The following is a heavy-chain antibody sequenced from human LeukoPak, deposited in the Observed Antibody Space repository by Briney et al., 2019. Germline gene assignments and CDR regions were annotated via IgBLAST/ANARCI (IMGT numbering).Heavy chain of an antibody. CDR3: ARDQMVRGPWELCKDY. V-gene: IGHV3-21*01. CDR2: ISSSSTYI. CDR1: GFTFSSYT. J-gene: IGHJ4*02. Sequence: GGSLRLSCAASGFTFSSYTMNWVRQAPGKGLEWVSSISSSSTYIYSADSVKGRFTIPRDNAENSLYLQMNSLRAEDTAVYYCARDQMVRGPWELCKDYWGQGTLVTVSS. D-gene: IGHD1-26*01.